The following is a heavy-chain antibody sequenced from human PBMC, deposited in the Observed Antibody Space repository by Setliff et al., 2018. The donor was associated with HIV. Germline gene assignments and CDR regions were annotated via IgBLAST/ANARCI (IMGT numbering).Heavy chain of an antibody. J-gene: IGHJ4*02. Sequence: GSLRLSCAASGFSFSVFAMSWIRQSTGKGLEWIGEINDSGTTNYNPSLESRVTMLIDMSKNQFSLKLHSVTAADTAVYYCARARGSMGYINTFDVWGQGSLVTVS. CDR3: ARARGSMGYINTFDV. V-gene: IGHV4-34*01. D-gene: IGHD3-16*01. CDR1: GFSFSVFA. CDR2: INDSGTT.